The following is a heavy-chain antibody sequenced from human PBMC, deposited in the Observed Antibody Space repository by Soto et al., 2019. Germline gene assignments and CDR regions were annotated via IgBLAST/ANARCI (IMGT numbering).Heavy chain of an antibody. D-gene: IGHD5-18*01. J-gene: IGHJ4*02. V-gene: IGHV3-30*18. Sequence: GGSLRLSCAASGFTFSSYGMHWVRQAPGKGLEWVAVISYDGSNKYYADSVKGRFTISRDNSKNTLYLQMNSLRAEDTAVYYCAKESVTAMVQGYYFDYWGQGTMVTVSS. CDR2: ISYDGSNK. CDR1: GFTFSSYG. CDR3: AKESVTAMVQGYYFDY.